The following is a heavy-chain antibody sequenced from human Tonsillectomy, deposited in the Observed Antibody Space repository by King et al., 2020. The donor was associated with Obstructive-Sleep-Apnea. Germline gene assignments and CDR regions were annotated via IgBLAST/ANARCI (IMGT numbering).Heavy chain of an antibody. Sequence: QLVQSGAGVKKPGSSVKVSCKASGGTFSSYAISWVRQAPGQGLEWMGGIIPSLGIANYAQKFQGRVTITADKSTSTAYMELSSLRSEDTAVYYCARGEVYSYCSGGSCYPNLDYWGQGTLVTVSS. CDR3: ARGEVYSYCSGGSCYPNLDY. V-gene: IGHV1-69*04. D-gene: IGHD2-15*01. J-gene: IGHJ4*02. CDR1: GGTFSSYA. CDR2: IIPSLGIA.